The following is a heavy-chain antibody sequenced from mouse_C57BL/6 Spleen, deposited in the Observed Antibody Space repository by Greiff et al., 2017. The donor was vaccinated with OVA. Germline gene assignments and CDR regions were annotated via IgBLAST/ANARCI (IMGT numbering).Heavy chain of an antibody. D-gene: IGHD1-1*01. Sequence: EVKLMESGGGLVQPEGSLKLSCAASGFSFNTYAMNWVRQAPGKGLEWVARIRSKSNNYETYYAASVKDRFTIARDDSESMLYLQMHNLKTADTAMYYCVPSYGCSSWFAYWGQGTLVTVSA. CDR2: IRSKSNNYET. CDR3: VPSYGCSSWFAY. CDR1: GFSFNTYA. V-gene: IGHV10-1*01. J-gene: IGHJ3*01.